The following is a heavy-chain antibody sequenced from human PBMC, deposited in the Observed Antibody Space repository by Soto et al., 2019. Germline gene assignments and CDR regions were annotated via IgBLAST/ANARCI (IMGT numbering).Heavy chain of an antibody. Sequence: QVQLVQSGAEVKKPGSSVKVSCTPSGGTFSNFAISWVRQAPGQGLEWMGGIIPMFGAADYAQEFQGRVTITADESTSTAYMELSSLRSEDTAMYYCARDVGLHNCFDSWGQGTQVTVSS. CDR2: IIPMFGAA. J-gene: IGHJ5*01. CDR1: GGTFSNFA. CDR3: ARDVGLHNCFDS. D-gene: IGHD4-4*01. V-gene: IGHV1-69*01.